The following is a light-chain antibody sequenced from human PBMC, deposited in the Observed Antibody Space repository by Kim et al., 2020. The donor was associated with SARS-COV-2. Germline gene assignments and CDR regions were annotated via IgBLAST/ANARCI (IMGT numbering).Light chain of an antibody. J-gene: IGLJ2*01. Sequence: QSALTQPASVSGSPGQSVTISCSGIYNYISWYQQHPGKTPKLLIYDVNKRPSGVPDRFSGSKSANTASLTVSGLQADDEADYYCSSFAASNILLFGGGTKVTVL. V-gene: IGLV2-8*01. CDR2: DVN. CDR1: YNY. CDR3: SSFAASNILL.